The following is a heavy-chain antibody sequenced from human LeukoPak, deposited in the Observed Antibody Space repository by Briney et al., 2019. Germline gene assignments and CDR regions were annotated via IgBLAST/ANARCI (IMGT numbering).Heavy chain of an antibody. Sequence: GGSLRLSCAASGFTFSSYAMSWVRQAPGKGLEWLSYISSSSDTYYADSVRGRFTISRGNAKDSLYLQMNSLRDEDTAVYYCASKLALGYWGQGTLVTVSS. CDR2: ISSSSDT. V-gene: IGHV3-48*02. J-gene: IGHJ4*02. CDR1: GFTFSSYA. CDR3: ASKLALGY.